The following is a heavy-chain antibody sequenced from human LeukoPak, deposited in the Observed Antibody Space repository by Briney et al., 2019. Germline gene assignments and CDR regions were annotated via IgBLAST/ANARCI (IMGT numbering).Heavy chain of an antibody. CDR1: GGSISSSSYY. CDR3: ARERGPHSGWSPYNWFDP. CDR2: IYYSGST. Sequence: SETLSLTCTVSGGSISSSSYYWGWIRQPPGKGLEWIGSIYYSGSTYYNPSLKSRVTISVDTSKNQFSLKLSSVTAADTAVYYCARERGPHSGWSPYNWFDPWGQGTLVTVSS. D-gene: IGHD6-19*01. J-gene: IGHJ5*02. V-gene: IGHV4-39*07.